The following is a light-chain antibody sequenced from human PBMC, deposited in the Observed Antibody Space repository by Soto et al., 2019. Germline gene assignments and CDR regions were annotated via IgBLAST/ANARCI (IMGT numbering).Light chain of an antibody. CDR2: KVS. J-gene: IGKJ2*01. CDR3: MQGTHWPPMYT. V-gene: IGKV2-30*01. Sequence: DVVMTQSPLSLPVTLGQPASISCRSSQSLVYSDGNTYLNWFQQRPGQSPRRLIYKVSNRDSGVPDTFSGSGTGTDFTLKISRVEAEDVGGYYCMQGTHWPPMYTFGQGTKLEIK. CDR1: QSLVYSDGNTY.